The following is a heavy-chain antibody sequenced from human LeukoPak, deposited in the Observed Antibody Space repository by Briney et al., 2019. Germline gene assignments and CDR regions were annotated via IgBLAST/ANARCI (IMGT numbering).Heavy chain of an antibody. V-gene: IGHV3-20*01. CDR3: ARDRMFDSSGYQAHDY. Sequence: PGGSLRLSCEVSGFTVDDYGMSWVRQTPGKGLEWVSAISRDGGGTIYADSVKGQFTISRDNARNSLYLQMNSLRAEDTAFYRCARDRMFDSSGYQAHDYWGQGTLVTVSS. CDR1: GFTVDDYG. CDR2: ISRDGGGT. J-gene: IGHJ4*02. D-gene: IGHD3-22*01.